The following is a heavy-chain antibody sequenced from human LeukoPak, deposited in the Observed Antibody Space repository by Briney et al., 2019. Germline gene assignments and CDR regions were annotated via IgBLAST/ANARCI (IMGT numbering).Heavy chain of an antibody. CDR2: INNDGSST. CDR1: GYAFSGDW. D-gene: IGHD1-14*01. J-gene: IGHJ4*02. Sequence: GGSLGLSCKGSGYAFSGDWMHWVRQAPGKGLVWVSRINNDGSSTGYADSVTGRFTISRDNAKNTLFLQMSSLRADDTAVYYCASFNPISLSDYWGQGTLVTVSS. CDR3: ASFNPISLSDY. V-gene: IGHV3-74*01.